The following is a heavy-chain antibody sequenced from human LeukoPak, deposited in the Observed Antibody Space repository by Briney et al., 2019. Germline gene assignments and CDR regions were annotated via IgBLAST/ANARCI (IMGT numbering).Heavy chain of an antibody. J-gene: IGHJ6*01. D-gene: IGHD6-19*01. Sequence: SETLSLTCAVYGGSFSGYYWSWIRQPPGEGLEWIGEINHSGSTNYNPSLKSRVTISVDTSKNQFSLKLSSVTAADTAVYYCARGRGVAVAGYYYYYGMDVWGQGTTVTVSS. CDR2: INHSGST. CDR3: ARGRGVAVAGYYYYYGMDV. V-gene: IGHV4-34*01. CDR1: GGSFSGYY.